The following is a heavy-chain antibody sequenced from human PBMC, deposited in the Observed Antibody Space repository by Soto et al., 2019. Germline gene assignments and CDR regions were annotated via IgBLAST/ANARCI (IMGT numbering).Heavy chain of an antibody. J-gene: IGHJ6*02. CDR1: GYTFTGYY. D-gene: IGHD6-13*01. CDR2: INPNSGGT. CDR3: ASREYSSSWYRLYYYGMDV. Sequence: VASVKVSCKASGYTFTGYYMHWVRQAPGQGLEWMGWINPNSGGTNYAQKFQGRVTMTRDTSISTAYMELSRLRSDDTAVYYCASREYSSSWYRLYYYGMDVWGQGTTVTVSS. V-gene: IGHV1-2*02.